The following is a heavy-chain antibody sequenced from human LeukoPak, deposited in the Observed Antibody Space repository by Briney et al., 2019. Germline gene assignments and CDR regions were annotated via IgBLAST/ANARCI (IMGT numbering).Heavy chain of an antibody. J-gene: IGHJ4*02. Sequence: SGTLSLTCAVSGGSISSSNWWSWVRQPPGKGLEWIGEIYHSGSTNYNPSLKSRVTISVDKSKNQFSLKLSSVTAADTAVYYCVRVPAYSSSWYGYWGQGTLVTVSS. CDR3: VRVPAYSSSWYGY. V-gene: IGHV4-4*02. CDR2: IYHSGST. CDR1: GGSISSSNW. D-gene: IGHD6-13*01.